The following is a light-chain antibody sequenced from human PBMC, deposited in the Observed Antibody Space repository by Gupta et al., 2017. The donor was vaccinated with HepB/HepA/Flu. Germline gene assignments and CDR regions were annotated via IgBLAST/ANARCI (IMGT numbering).Light chain of an antibody. CDR2: AAS. V-gene: IGKV1-39*01. CDR1: QSISNY. Sequence: DIQMTQFTSSLSASVGDRVTITSRASQSISNYLNWYQQKPGKAPKLLISAASSLQSGVTSRFSGSGSGTDFTLTISILQPEDFATYYCQQSYSTPCSCGQGTKLEIK. CDR3: QQSYSTPCS. J-gene: IGKJ2*04.